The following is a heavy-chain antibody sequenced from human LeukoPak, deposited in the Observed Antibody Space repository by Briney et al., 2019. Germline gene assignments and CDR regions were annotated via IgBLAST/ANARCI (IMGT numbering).Heavy chain of an antibody. Sequence: SETLSLTCTVSGGSISSGDYYWSWIRQPPGKGLEWIGYIYYSGSTYYNPSLKSRVTISVDTSKNQFSLKLSSVTAADTAVCYCARGIYDSSGYPLLDYWGQGTLVTVSS. CDR2: IYYSGST. J-gene: IGHJ4*02. CDR1: GGSISSGDYY. D-gene: IGHD3-22*01. V-gene: IGHV4-30-4*01. CDR3: ARGIYDSSGYPLLDY.